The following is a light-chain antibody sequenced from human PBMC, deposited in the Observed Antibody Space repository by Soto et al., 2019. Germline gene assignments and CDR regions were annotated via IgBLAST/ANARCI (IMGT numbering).Light chain of an antibody. CDR1: SSDVGGYNH. J-gene: IGLJ1*01. Sequence: QSVLTQPASVSESPGQSITISCTGTSSDVGGYNHVSWYQQHPGKAPKLMIYEVSNRPSGVSDRFSGSKSGNTASLTISGLQAEDEADYYCSSYTSDTTYVFGTGTQLTVL. V-gene: IGLV2-14*01. CDR3: SSYTSDTTYV. CDR2: EVS.